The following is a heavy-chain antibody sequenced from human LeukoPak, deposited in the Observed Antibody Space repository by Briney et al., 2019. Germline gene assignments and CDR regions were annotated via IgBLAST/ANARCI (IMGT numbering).Heavy chain of an antibody. Sequence: GASVKVSCKASGYSFTNYGISWVRQAPGQGLEWMGWISAYNGKTNYAQILQGRVTMTTDTSTRTAYMELRSLRSDDTAVYYCARDGSGIQRWPGSRDYWGQGTLVTVSS. CDR2: ISAYNGKT. CDR3: ARDGSGIQRWPGSRDY. D-gene: IGHD5-18*01. CDR1: GYSFTNYG. V-gene: IGHV1-18*01. J-gene: IGHJ4*02.